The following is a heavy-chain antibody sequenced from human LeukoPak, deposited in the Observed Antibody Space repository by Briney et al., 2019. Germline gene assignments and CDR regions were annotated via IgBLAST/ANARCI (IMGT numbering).Heavy chain of an antibody. D-gene: IGHD3-16*01. CDR2: VHYSGST. CDR3: ARDPRRDYGDYFDD. V-gene: IGHV4-59*01. J-gene: IGHJ4*02. CDR1: GDSISRYF. Sequence: PSETLSLTCTVFGDSISRYFWSWTRQSPGKGLEWIGYVHYSGSTSYNPSLTSRVSMSLDTSKNQFSLKVSSVTASDTAIYYCARDPRRDYGDYFDDWGQGTLVTVSS.